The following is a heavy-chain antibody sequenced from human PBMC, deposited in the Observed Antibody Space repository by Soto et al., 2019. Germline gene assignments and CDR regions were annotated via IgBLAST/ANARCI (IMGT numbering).Heavy chain of an antibody. V-gene: IGHV3-23*01. Sequence: EVQLLESGGHLIQPGESLRLSCAASGFSFSGYTMNWVRQAQGKGLEWISGINGGGGTTYYADSVKGRLTISRDDSKNILYLQMNSPRAKDTAIYYCAKDRHPDGIWTFDYWGRGTLVTVSS. CDR1: GFSFSGYT. CDR3: AKDRHPDGIWTFDY. D-gene: IGHD3-9*01. CDR2: INGGGGTT. J-gene: IGHJ4*02.